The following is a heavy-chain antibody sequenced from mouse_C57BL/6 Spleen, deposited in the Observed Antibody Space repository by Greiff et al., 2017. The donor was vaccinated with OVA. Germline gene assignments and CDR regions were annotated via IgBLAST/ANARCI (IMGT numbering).Heavy chain of an antibody. CDR2: IHPSDSDT. CDR3: ARWGDAMDY. J-gene: IGHJ4*01. V-gene: IGHV1-74*01. Sequence: QVQLQQPGAELVKPGASVKVSCKASGYTFTSYWMHWVKQRPGQGLEWIGRIHPSDSDTNYNQKFKGETTLTADKSSSTTYMQLSSLASEDSAVYICARWGDAMDYWGQGTSETVSS. D-gene: IGHD2-3*01. CDR1: GYTFTSYW.